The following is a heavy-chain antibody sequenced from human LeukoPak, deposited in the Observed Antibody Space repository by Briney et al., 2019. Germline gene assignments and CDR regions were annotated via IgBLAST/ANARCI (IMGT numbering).Heavy chain of an antibody. D-gene: IGHD2-15*01. CDR2: ISYDGSNK. Sequence: PGRSLRLSCAASGFTFSSYAMHWVRPAPGKGLEWVALISYDGSNKYYADSVKGRFTISRDNSKNTLYLQMNSLRAEDTAVYYCARGYCSGGSCYDYWGQGTLVTVSS. V-gene: IGHV3-30-3*01. J-gene: IGHJ4*02. CDR3: ARGYCSGGSCYDY. CDR1: GFTFSSYA.